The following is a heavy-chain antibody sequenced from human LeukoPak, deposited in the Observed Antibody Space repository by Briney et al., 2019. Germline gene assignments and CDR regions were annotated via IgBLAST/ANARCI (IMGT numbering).Heavy chain of an antibody. J-gene: IGHJ5*02. Sequence: SETLSLTCAVYGGSFSGYYWSWIRQPPGKGPEWIGEINHSGSTNYNPSLKSRVTISVDTSKNQFSLKLSSVTAADTAVYYCARGGGSGSYVWFDPWGQGMLVTVSS. V-gene: IGHV4-34*01. D-gene: IGHD3-10*01. CDR2: INHSGST. CDR3: ARGGGSGSYVWFDP. CDR1: GGSFSGYY.